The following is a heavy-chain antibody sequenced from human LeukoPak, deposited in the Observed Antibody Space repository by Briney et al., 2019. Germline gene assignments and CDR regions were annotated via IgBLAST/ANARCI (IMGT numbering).Heavy chain of an antibody. CDR2: INHSGST. CDR1: GGSFSGYY. D-gene: IGHD6-13*01. CDR3: ASSGYSSRWYRFDY. J-gene: IGHJ4*02. V-gene: IGHV4-34*01. Sequence: SETLSLTCAVYGGSFSGYYWSWIRQPPGKGLEWIGEINHSGSTNYNPSLKSRVTISVDTSKNQFSLKLSSVTAADTAVYYCASSGYSSRWYRFDYWGQGTLVTVSS.